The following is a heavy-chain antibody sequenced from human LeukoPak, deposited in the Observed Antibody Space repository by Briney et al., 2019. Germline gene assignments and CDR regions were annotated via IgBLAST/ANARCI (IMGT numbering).Heavy chain of an antibody. CDR2: INPNSGGT. V-gene: IGHV1-2*02. J-gene: IGHJ4*02. CDR1: GYTFTGYY. D-gene: IGHD3-9*01. Sequence: GASVKVSCKASGYTFTGYYMHWVRQAPGQGLEWMGWINPNSGGTNYAQKFQGRVTMTRDTSISTAYMELSRLRSDDTAVYYCARGRPLLRYFDWLPVSRYYFDYWGQGTLVTVSS. CDR3: ARGRPLLRYFDWLPVSRYYFDY.